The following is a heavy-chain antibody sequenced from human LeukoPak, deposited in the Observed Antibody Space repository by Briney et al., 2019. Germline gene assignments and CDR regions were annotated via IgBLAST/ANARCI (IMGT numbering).Heavy chain of an antibody. J-gene: IGHJ6*03. D-gene: IGHD5-18*01. CDR1: GFTFDDYA. Sequence: GGSLRLSCAASGFTFDDYAMHWVRQAPGKGLEWVSGISWNSGSIGYADSVKGRFTISRDNAKNSLYLQMNSLRAEDTALYYCARGYSYGWGDYYYMDVWGKGTTVTVSS. CDR3: ARGYSYGWGDYYYMDV. V-gene: IGHV3-9*01. CDR2: ISWNSGSI.